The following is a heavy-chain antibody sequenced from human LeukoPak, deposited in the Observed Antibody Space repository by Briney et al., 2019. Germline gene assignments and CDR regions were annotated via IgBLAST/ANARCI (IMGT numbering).Heavy chain of an antibody. CDR1: GFSFDDYA. D-gene: IGHD6-13*01. CDR3: VKDMYSSNWYLFEY. V-gene: IGHV3-9*01. J-gene: IGHJ4*02. CDR2: ISWNSGSI. Sequence: GGSLRLSCAASGFSFDDYAMHWVRQAPGKGLEWVSGISWNSGSIGYADSVKGRFTISRDNAKKILYLQVNSLRAEDTALYYCVKDMYSSNWYLFEYWGQGTLVTVSS.